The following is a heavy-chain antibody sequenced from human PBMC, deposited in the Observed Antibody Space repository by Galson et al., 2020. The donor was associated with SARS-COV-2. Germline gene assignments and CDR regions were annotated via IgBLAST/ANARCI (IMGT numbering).Heavy chain of an antibody. D-gene: IGHD4-4*01. Sequence: SQTLSLTCTVSGGSISSGSYYWSWIRQPAGKGLEWIGRIYTSGSTNYNSSLKSRVTISVDTSKNQFSLKLSSVTAADTAVYYCASEEFTVTSDYYYGMDVWGQGTTVTVSS. CDR3: ASEEFTVTSDYYYGMDV. V-gene: IGHV4-61*02. J-gene: IGHJ6*02. CDR1: GGSISSGSYY. CDR2: IYTSGST.